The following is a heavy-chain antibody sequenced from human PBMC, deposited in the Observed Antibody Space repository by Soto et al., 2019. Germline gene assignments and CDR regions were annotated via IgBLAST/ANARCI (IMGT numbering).Heavy chain of an antibody. CDR1: GGSISSYH. Sequence: SETLSLTCTVSGGSISSYHWSWIRQSPGKGLEWIGYVFYTGSTKYNPALKRRVTISVDTSKNQFSLKLSSVSAADTGLYYCETSTSGTFYGYDTWGQGILVTVSS. J-gene: IGHJ5*02. V-gene: IGHV4-59*01. CDR3: ETSTSGTFYGYDT. D-gene: IGHD1-26*01. CDR2: VFYTGST.